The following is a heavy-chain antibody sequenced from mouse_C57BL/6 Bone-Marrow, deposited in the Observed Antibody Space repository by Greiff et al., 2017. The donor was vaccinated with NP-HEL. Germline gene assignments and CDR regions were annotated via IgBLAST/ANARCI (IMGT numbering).Heavy chain of an antibody. CDR1: GYSITSGYY. CDR2: ISYDGSN. J-gene: IGHJ2*01. Sequence: EVKLQQSGPGLVKPSQSLSLTCSVTGYSITSGYYWNWIRQFPGNKLEWMGYISYDGSNNYNPSLKNRISITRDTSKNQFFLTLNSVTTEDTATYYCAREYFDYWGQGTTLTVSS. V-gene: IGHV3-6*01. CDR3: AREYFDY.